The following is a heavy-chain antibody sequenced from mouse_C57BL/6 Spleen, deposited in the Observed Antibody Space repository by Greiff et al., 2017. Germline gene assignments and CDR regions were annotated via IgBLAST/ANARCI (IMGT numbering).Heavy chain of an antibody. V-gene: IGHV1-82*01. CDR2: IYPGAGDT. CDR1: GYAFSSSW. Sequence: VQLQQSGPELVKPGASVKISCKASGYAFSSSWMNWVKQRPGKGLEWIGRIYPGAGDTNYNGKFKGKATLTADKSSSTAYMQLSSLTSEDSAVYFCARYPIYYDYDWFAYWGQGTLVTVSA. J-gene: IGHJ3*01. D-gene: IGHD2-4*01. CDR3: ARYPIYYDYDWFAY.